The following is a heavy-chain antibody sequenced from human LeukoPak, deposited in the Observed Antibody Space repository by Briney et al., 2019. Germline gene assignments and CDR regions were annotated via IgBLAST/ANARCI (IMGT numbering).Heavy chain of an antibody. CDR3: ARGLYRKFDY. D-gene: IGHD5/OR15-5a*01. CDR2: INHSGST. Sequence: SETLSLTCAVYGGSFSGYYWSWIRQPPGKGLEWIGEINHSGSTNYNPSLKSRVTISVDTSKNQFSLKLSSVTAADTAVYYCARGLYRKFDYWGQGTLVTVSS. CDR1: GGSFSGYY. J-gene: IGHJ4*02. V-gene: IGHV4-34*01.